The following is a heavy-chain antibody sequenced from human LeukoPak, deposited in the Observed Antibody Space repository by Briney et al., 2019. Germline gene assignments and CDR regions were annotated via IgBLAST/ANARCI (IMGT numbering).Heavy chain of an antibody. V-gene: IGHV4-39*07. CDR2: IYYSGST. CDR3: ARGLDTAMVYYFDY. D-gene: IGHD5-18*01. CDR1: GGSISSTSHY. J-gene: IGHJ4*02. Sequence: SEALSLTCTVSGGSISSTSHYWGWIRQPPGKGLEWIGSIYYSGSTYYNPSLKSRVTISVDTSKNQFSLKLSSVTAADTAVYYCARGLDTAMVYYFDYWGQGTLVTVSS.